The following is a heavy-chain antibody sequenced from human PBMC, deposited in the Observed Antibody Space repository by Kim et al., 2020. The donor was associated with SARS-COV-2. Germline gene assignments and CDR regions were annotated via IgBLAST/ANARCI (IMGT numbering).Heavy chain of an antibody. CDR2: T. V-gene: IGHV1-8*01. D-gene: IGHD6-6*01. J-gene: IGHJ6*04. CDR3: ARGRGIAARVV. Sequence: TGYAQKFQGRVTMTRNTSISTAYMELSSLRSEDTAVYYCARGRGIAARVVWGKGTTVTVSS.